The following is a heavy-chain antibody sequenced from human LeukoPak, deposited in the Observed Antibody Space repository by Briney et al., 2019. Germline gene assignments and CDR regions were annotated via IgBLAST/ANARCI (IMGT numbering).Heavy chain of an antibody. CDR2: INHSGST. CDR1: GGSISNSSHY. D-gene: IGHD6-13*01. Sequence: PSETLSLTCTVSGGSISNSSHYWGWIRQPPGKGLEWIGEINHSGSTNYNPSLKSRVTISVDTSKNQFSLKLSSVTAADTAVYYCARLDSSSWYGLDFDYWGQGTLVTVSS. CDR3: ARLDSSSWYGLDFDY. V-gene: IGHV4-39*07. J-gene: IGHJ4*02.